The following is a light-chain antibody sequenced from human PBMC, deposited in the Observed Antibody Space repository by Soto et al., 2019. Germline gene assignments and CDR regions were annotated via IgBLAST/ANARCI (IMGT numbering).Light chain of an antibody. CDR2: DNN. J-gene: IGLJ2*01. Sequence: QSELTQSPSVSAAPGQTVTISCSGSSSNIGNNYVSWYQQLPGTAPKLLIYDNNKRPSGIPDRFSGSKSGTSGTLDITGLQTGDEADYYCATWDGSLPGEVFGGGTQLTVL. CDR1: SSNIGNNY. CDR3: ATWDGSLPGEV. V-gene: IGLV1-51*01.